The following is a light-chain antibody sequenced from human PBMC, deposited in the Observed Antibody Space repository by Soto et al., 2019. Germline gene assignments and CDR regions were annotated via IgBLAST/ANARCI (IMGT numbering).Light chain of an antibody. CDR1: QSITTW. Sequence: DIQMTQSPSTLSASVGDRVTITCRASQSITTWLAWYPQKPGKAPKLLIYKAANLQSGVPSRFSGSGSGTEFSLTISSLQPEDFAIYYCQQYNDYPYTFGQGTKLEIK. CDR2: KAA. J-gene: IGKJ2*01. V-gene: IGKV1-5*03. CDR3: QQYNDYPYT.